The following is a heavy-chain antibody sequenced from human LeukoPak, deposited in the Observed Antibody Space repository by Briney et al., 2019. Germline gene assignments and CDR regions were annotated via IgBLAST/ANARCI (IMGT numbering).Heavy chain of an antibody. D-gene: IGHD3-10*01. J-gene: IGHJ4*02. CDR2: IYTSGST. CDR3: ASDGTLMVRGVIIHFDY. Sequence: SETLSLTCTVAGGSISSYYWSWIRQPAGKGLEWIGRIYTSGSTNYNPSLKSRATMSVDTYKNHSPLQLSSVTAADAAVYYCASDGTLMVRGVIIHFDYWGQGTLVTVSS. CDR1: GGSISSYY. V-gene: IGHV4-4*07.